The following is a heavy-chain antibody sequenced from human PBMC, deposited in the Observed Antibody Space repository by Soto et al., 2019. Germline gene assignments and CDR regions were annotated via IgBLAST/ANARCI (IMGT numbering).Heavy chain of an antibody. J-gene: IGHJ4*02. CDR3: GRASYWYYFDY. CDR2: INPNSGGT. V-gene: IGHV1-2*04. D-gene: IGHD2-15*01. CDR1: GYTFTGYY. Sequence: ASVKVSCKASGYTFTGYYMHWVRQAPGQGLEWMGWINPNSGGTNYAQKFQGWVTMTRDTSISTAYMELSRLRSDDTAVYYCGRASYWYYFDYWGQGTLVTVSS.